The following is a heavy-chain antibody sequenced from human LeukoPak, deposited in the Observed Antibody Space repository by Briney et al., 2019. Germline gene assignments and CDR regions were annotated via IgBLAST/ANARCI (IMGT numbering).Heavy chain of an antibody. Sequence: SETLSLTCTVSGGFISSYYWSWIRQPPGKGLEWIGYIYNSGSTNYDPSLKSRVTISVDTSKNQFSLKLSSVTAADTAMYYCATGNSHATDWGQGTLVTVSS. CDR2: IYNSGST. CDR3: ATGNSHATD. D-gene: IGHD1-1*01. CDR1: GGFISSYY. J-gene: IGHJ4*02. V-gene: IGHV4-59*01.